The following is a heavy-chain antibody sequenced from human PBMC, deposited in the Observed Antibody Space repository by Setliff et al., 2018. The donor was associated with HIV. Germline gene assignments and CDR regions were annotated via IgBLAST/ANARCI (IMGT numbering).Heavy chain of an antibody. CDR2: IYYSGIT. CDR1: RGSISSTSHY. CDR3: ARSKTFYDFWGGYYTHGAFKI. Sequence: PSETLSLTCIVSRGSISSTSHYWGWVRQSPGRRLEWIGSIYYSGITYYNPSLKSRVTISVDTSKNQFSLNLTSVTAADTAVYYCARSKTFYDFWGGYYTHGAFKIWGLGTMVTVSS. J-gene: IGHJ3*02. D-gene: IGHD3-3*01. V-gene: IGHV4-39*01.